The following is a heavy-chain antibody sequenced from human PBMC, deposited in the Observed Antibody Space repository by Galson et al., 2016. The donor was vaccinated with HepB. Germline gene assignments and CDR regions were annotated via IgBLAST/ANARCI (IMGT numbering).Heavy chain of an antibody. J-gene: IGHJ4*02. Sequence: SLRLSCAASGFTFTDYTMNWFRLAPGQGLQWVSSISASHRFIHYVDSVKGRFAISRDNAKNALYSQMNSLRAADTAVYYCARAYGDYAYTDHWGQGTQGMVAS. D-gene: IGHD5-12*01. CDR1: GFTFTDYT. CDR2: ISASHRFI. V-gene: IGHV3-21*01. CDR3: ARAYGDYAYTDH.